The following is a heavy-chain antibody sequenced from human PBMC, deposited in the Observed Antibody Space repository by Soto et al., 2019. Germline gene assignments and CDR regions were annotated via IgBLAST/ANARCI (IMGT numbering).Heavy chain of an antibody. CDR2: IDYSGKT. Sequence: SETLSLTCSVSGYLISSGYYWGWVRQTPGKGLEWLGSIDYSGKTYKNPSLKSRVSASVDLSQNQFSLNLRSVTAADTAVYYCARDVPYQPLLHYYFDYWGQGTLVTVSS. CDR1: GYLISSGYY. D-gene: IGHD2-2*01. CDR3: ARDVPYQPLLHYYFDY. J-gene: IGHJ4*02. V-gene: IGHV4-38-2*02.